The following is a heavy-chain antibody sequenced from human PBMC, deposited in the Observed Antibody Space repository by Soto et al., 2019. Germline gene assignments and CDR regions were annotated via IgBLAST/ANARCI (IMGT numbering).Heavy chain of an antibody. D-gene: IGHD6-6*01. V-gene: IGHV5-51*01. CDR2: IYPGDSDT. CDR1: GYSFNNYW. CDR3: ARTTSSSGYSPFGP. Sequence: GESLKISCKGSGYSFNNYWIGWVRQMPGKGLEWKAIIYPGDSDTRYSPSFQGQVTVSADKSISTAYLQWSSLKASDTAMYYCARTTSSSGYSPFGPWGQGTPVTVSS. J-gene: IGHJ5*02.